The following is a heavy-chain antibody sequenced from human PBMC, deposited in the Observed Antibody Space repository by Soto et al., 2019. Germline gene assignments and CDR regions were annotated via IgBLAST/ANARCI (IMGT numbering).Heavy chain of an antibody. CDR2: TYYRSKWYN. CDR1: RDSVSSNSAA. CDR3: ASMGYSSSWYLFDY. J-gene: IGHJ4*02. Sequence: SQTLSLTCAISRDSVSSNSAAWNWIRQSPSRGLEWLGRTYYRSKWYNDYAVSVKSRITINPDTSKNQFSLQLNSVTPEDTAVYYCASMGYSSSWYLFDYWGQGTLVTVSS. D-gene: IGHD6-13*01. V-gene: IGHV6-1*01.